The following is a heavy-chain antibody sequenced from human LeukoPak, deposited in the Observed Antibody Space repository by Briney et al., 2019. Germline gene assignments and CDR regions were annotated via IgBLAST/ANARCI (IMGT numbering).Heavy chain of an antibody. D-gene: IGHD2-15*01. CDR3: AKGGMSCSGGSCYYYYFDY. Sequence: GGSLRLSCAASGFTFSSYAMSWVRQAPGKGLEWVSAISGSGGSTYYADSVKGWFTISRDNSKNTLYLQMNSLRAEDTAVYYCAKGGMSCSGGSCYYYYFDYWGQGTLVTVSS. CDR2: ISGSGGST. CDR1: GFTFSSYA. V-gene: IGHV3-23*01. J-gene: IGHJ4*02.